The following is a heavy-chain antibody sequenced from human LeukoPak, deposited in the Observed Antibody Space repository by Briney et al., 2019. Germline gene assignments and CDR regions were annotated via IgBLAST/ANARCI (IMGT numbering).Heavy chain of an antibody. CDR3: ARKDGDG. CDR2: IYNNGST. CDR1: GVSISSYH. D-gene: IGHD5-24*01. V-gene: IGHV4-59*01. Sequence: SETLSLTCTISGVSISSYHWTWIRQPPGEGLEWIGHIYNNGSTNYNPSLRGRVTISLDTSKNQVSLKLSSVTAADTAMYYCARKDGDGWGQGTLVTVSS. J-gene: IGHJ4*02.